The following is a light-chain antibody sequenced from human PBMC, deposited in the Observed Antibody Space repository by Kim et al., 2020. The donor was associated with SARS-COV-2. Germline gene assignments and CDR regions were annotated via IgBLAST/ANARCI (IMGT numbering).Light chain of an antibody. J-gene: IGLJ1*01. Sequence: QSVLTQPPSASGTPGQRVTISCSGGSSNLGSNVVHWYQHLLGTAPKLLIYDDNQRPAGVPDRFSGFKSGTWASLAISGLQSEDEADYYCAAWDDSLYGYVFGTGTAVTV. CDR2: DDN. V-gene: IGLV1-44*01. CDR1: SSNLGSNV. CDR3: AAWDDSLYGYV.